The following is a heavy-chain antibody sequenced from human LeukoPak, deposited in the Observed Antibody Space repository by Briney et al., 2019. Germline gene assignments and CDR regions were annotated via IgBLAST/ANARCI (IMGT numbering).Heavy chain of an antibody. Sequence: PSETLSLXCTVSGGSISSYYWSWIRQPAGKGLEWIGRIYTSGSTNYNPSLKSRVTMSVDTSKNQFSLKLSSVTAADTAVYYCARDQGSSSWFDAFDIWGQGTMVTVSS. CDR2: IYTSGST. CDR3: ARDQGSSSWFDAFDI. J-gene: IGHJ3*02. D-gene: IGHD6-13*01. CDR1: GGSISSYY. V-gene: IGHV4-4*07.